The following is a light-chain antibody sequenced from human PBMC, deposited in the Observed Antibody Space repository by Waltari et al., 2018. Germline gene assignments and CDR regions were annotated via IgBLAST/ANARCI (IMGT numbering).Light chain of an antibody. J-gene: IGLJ3*02. CDR3: QTGGHGTWV. Sequence: QLVLTQSPSASASLGASVKLTCTLSSGHSSNVIAWLQQQPEKGPRYLLKVNSDGSPSKGDEMPDRFSGASSGAERYLTSSSLQSEDEADYYCQTGGHGTWVFGGGTKLTVL. CDR2: VNSDGSP. V-gene: IGLV4-69*01. CDR1: SGHSSNV.